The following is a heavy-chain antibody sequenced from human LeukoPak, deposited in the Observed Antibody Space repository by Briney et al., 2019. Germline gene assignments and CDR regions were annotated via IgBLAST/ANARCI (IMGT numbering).Heavy chain of an antibody. V-gene: IGHV1-24*01. CDR3: ATDRDIAAAGTGAFDI. CDR2: FDPEDGET. J-gene: IGHJ3*02. CDR1: GYTLTELS. Sequence: GASVKVSCKVSGYTLTELSMHWVRQAPGKGLEWMGGFDPEDGETIYAQKFQGRVTMTEDTSTDTAYMELSSLRSEDTAVYYCATDRDIAAAGTGAFDIWGQGTMVTVSS. D-gene: IGHD6-13*01.